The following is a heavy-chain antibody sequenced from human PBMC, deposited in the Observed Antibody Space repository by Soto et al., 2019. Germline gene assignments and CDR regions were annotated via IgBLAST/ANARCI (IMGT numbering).Heavy chain of an antibody. D-gene: IGHD3-22*01. Sequence: SETLSLTFTVSGDSISSYNYYWGWIRLPQGKGLEWIGSIYYSVNTYYNPSLKSRVTISVDTSKNQFSLRLNSVTAADTAVYYCARNGYYDSSSYYGLGYWRQGTLVTVSS. CDR3: ARNGYYDSSSYYGLGY. CDR2: IYYSVNT. V-gene: IGHV4-39*01. J-gene: IGHJ4*02. CDR1: GDSISSYNYY.